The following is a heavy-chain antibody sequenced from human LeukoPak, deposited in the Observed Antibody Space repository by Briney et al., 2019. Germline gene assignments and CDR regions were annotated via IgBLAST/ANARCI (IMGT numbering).Heavy chain of an antibody. V-gene: IGHV4-59*01. CDR1: GGSISSYY. Sequence: PSETLPLTCTVSGGSISSYYWSWIRQPPGKGLEWIGYIYYSGSTNSNPSLKSRVTISVDTSKNHFSLKLSSVTAADTAMYYCARDRDYGSGLFDYWGQGTLVTVSS. J-gene: IGHJ4*02. CDR2: IYYSGST. D-gene: IGHD3-10*01. CDR3: ARDRDYGSGLFDY.